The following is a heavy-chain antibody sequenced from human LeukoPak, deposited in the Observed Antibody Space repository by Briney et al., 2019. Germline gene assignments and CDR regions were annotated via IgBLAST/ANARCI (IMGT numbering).Heavy chain of an antibody. CDR3: ARAQMGTPTDC. CDR2: FTADGSST. CDR1: GFTLSDYA. D-gene: IGHD1-14*01. Sequence: AGGSLRFSCAASGFTLSDYAMYWVRQAPGKGLVWVSRFTADGSSTIYADSVMGRFTVPRDIAKNTLYLQMYSLRAEDTAVYYCARAQMGTPTDCWGQGTLVTVSS. J-gene: IGHJ4*02. V-gene: IGHV3-74*01.